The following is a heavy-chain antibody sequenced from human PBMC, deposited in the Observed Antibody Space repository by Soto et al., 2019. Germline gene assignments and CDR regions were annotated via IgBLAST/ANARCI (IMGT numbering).Heavy chain of an antibody. J-gene: IGHJ4*02. D-gene: IGHD2-2*01. CDR2: IYYSGST. CDR3: ARASDIVVVPAAPSFDY. CDR1: GGSISSGGYY. V-gene: IGHV4-31*03. Sequence: SETLSLTCTVSGGSISSGGYYWSWIRQHQGKGLERIGYIYYSGSTYYNPSLKSRVTISVDTSKNQFSLKLSSVTAADTAVYYCARASDIVVVPAAPSFDYWGQGTLVTVSS.